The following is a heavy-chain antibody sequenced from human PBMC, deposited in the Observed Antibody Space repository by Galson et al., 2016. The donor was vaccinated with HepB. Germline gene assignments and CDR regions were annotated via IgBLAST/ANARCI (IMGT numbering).Heavy chain of an antibody. J-gene: IGHJ5*01. D-gene: IGHD2-8*01. Sequence: SLRLSCAASGFTFSTYNMNWVRQAPGKGLEWVSSISYNIYYADSVRGRFTISRDNAKNSLFLQMNSLRVEGTAVYYWARDNCINAICYTGWFDSRGQGTLVTVSA. CDR2: ISYNI. CDR1: GFTFSTYN. CDR3: ARDNCINAICYTGWFDS. V-gene: IGHV3-21*01.